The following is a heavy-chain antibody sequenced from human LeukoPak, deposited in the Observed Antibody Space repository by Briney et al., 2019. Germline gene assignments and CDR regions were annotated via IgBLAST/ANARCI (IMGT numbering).Heavy chain of an antibody. CDR1: GFRFSSYS. V-gene: IGHV3-48*01. J-gene: IGHJ4*02. CDR3: ARDPGYDYPGYYFDY. Sequence: GGSLRLSCAASGFRFSSYSMKWVRQAPGKGLEWVSYISSSSSITYYADSVKGRFTISRDNSKNTLYLQMNSLRAEDTAVYYCARDPGYDYPGYYFDYWGQGTRVTVSS. CDR2: ISSSSSIT. D-gene: IGHD5-12*01.